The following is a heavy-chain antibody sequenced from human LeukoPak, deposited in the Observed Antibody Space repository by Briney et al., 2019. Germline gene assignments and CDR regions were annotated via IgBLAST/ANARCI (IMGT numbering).Heavy chain of an antibody. CDR1: GYTFTSNY. Sequence: ASVKVSCKAFGYTFTSNYMHWVRQAPGQRPEWMGVISPSGGSTTYAQKFQGRLTLTRDMSASTDYLELSSLRSEDTAVYYCARVTGYMIEDYFDSWGQGTLVTVSS. V-gene: IGHV1-46*01. CDR2: ISPSGGST. J-gene: IGHJ4*02. CDR3: ARVTGYMIEDYFDS. D-gene: IGHD3-22*01.